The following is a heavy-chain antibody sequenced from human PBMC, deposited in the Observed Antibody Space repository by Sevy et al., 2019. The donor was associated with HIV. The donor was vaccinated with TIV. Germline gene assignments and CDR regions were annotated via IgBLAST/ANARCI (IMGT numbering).Heavy chain of an antibody. V-gene: IGHV3-7*01. D-gene: IGHD2-15*01. CDR2: INQHGSEK. J-gene: IGHJ3*02. Sequence: GGSLRLSCAASGFTFSSYWMSWVRQAPGKGLEWVANINQHGSEKYYVGSVRGRFTIARDNAKKSLYLQMNSLRADDTAVYYCARGGVDDAFDIWGQGTMVTVSS. CDR3: ARGGVDDAFDI. CDR1: GFTFSSYW.